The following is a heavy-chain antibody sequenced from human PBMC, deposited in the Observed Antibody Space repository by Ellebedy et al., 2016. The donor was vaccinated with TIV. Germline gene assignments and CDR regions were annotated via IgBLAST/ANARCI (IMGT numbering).Heavy chain of an antibody. J-gene: IGHJ4*02. D-gene: IGHD6-25*01. CDR2: ISYSGDLM. CDR1: GFMFSNSW. CDR3: ARLGVIAAADASDY. V-gene: IGHV3-11*01. Sequence: GESLKISCAASGFMFSNSWMSWVRQAPGKGPEWVSYISYSGDLMYYADSVKGRFTISRDNAENSLYLQMNSLRAEDTAVYYCARLGVIAAADASDYWGQGTLVTVSS.